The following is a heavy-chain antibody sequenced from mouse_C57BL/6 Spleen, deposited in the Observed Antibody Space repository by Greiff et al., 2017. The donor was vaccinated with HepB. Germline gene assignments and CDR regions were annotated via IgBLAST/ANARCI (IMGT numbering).Heavy chain of an antibody. Sequence: EVQLVESGGGLVKPGGSLKLSCAASGFTFSDYGMHWVRQAPEKGLEWVAYISRGSSTIYYADTVKGRFTISRDNAKNTLFLQMTSLRSEDTAMDYCTRRNYGSRLFDYWGQGTTLTVSS. CDR2: ISRGSSTI. CDR1: GFTFSDYG. CDR3: TRRNYGSRLFDY. J-gene: IGHJ2*01. D-gene: IGHD1-1*01. V-gene: IGHV5-17*01.